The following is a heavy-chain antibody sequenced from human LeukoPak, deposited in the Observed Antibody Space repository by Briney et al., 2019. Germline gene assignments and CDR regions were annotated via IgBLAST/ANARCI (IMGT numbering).Heavy chain of an antibody. CDR1: GFIFMKYN. CDR2: ISDSGFST. V-gene: IGHV3-23*01. D-gene: IGHD6-13*01. CDR3: AKDAAGSSWPYYFDH. J-gene: IGHJ4*02. Sequence: PGGSLRLSCTVSGFIFMKYNVNWVRQAPGKGLEWVSGISDSGFSTYHADSVKGRFTISRDNSKNTVYLQMNSLRADDTALYYCAKDAAGSSWPYYFDHWGQGILVTVSS.